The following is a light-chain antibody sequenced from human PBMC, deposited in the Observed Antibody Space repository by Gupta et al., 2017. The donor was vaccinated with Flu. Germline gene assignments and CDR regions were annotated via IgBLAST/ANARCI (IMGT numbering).Light chain of an antibody. V-gene: IGLV2-18*02. CDR1: SSDFGSYER. Sequence: QSSLTQPASVSGSPGQSITIYCRGTSSDFGSYERVSWYQQSPGTAPKLMISEVNNRPAGVPDRFSGSKSDNTASLTISGRQAEDEADYYCSSFTSSNTWVFGGGTKVTVL. CDR2: EVN. CDR3: SSFTSSNTWV. J-gene: IGLJ3*02.